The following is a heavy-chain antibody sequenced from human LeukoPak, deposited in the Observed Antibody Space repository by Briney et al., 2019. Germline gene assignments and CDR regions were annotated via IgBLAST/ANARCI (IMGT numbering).Heavy chain of an antibody. CDR3: ARAPLRYFGWFDP. V-gene: IGHV4-34*01. J-gene: IGHJ5*02. CDR2: INYSGST. CDR1: GGSLSGYY. D-gene: IGHD3-9*01. Sequence: TPSETLSLTCAVYGGSLSGYYWSWIRQPPGKGLEWIGEINYSGSTYYNPSLKSRVTISVDTSKNQFSLKLSSVTAADTAVYYCARAPLRYFGWFDPWGQGTLVTVSS.